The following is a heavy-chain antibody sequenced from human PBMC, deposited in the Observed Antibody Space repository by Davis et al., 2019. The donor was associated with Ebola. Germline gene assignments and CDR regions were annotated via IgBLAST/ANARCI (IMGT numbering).Heavy chain of an antibody. CDR2: IYYSGST. Sequence: MPSETLSLPCPAPRGSISSYYWSWIRQPPGKGLEWIGYIYYSGSTNYNPSLKSRVTISVDTSKNQFSLKLSSVTAADTAAYYCAGLPYGEGYYYYGMDVWGKGTTVTVSS. J-gene: IGHJ6*04. CDR1: RGSISSYY. V-gene: IGHV4-59*01. D-gene: IGHD4-17*01. CDR3: AGLPYGEGYYYYGMDV.